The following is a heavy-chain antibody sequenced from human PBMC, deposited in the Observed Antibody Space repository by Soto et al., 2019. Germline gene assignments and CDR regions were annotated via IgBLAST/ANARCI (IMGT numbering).Heavy chain of an antibody. Sequence: QITLKESGPTLMKPTQTLTLTCTFSGFSLSTSGVGVGWIRQPPGKALEWLALIYWDDDKRYSPSLKSRLTITKVTSKNQVVLTMTNMDPVDTATYYCAHRRGDGFGELSYSNWFDPWGQGTLVTVSS. CDR1: GFSLSTSGVG. D-gene: IGHD3-10*01. CDR2: IYWDDDK. J-gene: IGHJ5*02. V-gene: IGHV2-5*02. CDR3: AHRRGDGFGELSYSNWFDP.